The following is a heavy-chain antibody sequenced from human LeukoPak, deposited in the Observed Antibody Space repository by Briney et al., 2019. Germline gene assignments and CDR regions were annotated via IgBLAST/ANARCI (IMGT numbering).Heavy chain of an antibody. J-gene: IGHJ4*02. CDR3: ARGVDGYNWGFAS. D-gene: IGHD5-24*01. Sequence: SETLSLTCAVYGGSFSGYYWSWIRQHPGKGLEWLGYIYYSGTTGYNPSLKSRLTLSLDTSKNQLSLRLTSVTAADTAVYYCARGVDGYNWGFASWGQGTLVTVSS. CDR1: GGSFSGYY. V-gene: IGHV4-31*11. CDR2: IYYSGTT.